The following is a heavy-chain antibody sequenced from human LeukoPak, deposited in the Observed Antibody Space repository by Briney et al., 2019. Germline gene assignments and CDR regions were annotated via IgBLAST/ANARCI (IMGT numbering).Heavy chain of an antibody. V-gene: IGHV3-74*01. Sequence: PGGSLRLSCAASGFILSDYWMHWVRQGPGKGLVWVSRIKSDGSSTSYAESVKGRFTISRDNAKNTVYVHMNSLRDEDTAVYYCARGGRYAYFLDYWGQGTLVTVSS. CDR1: GFILSDYW. CDR3: ARGGRYAYFLDY. D-gene: IGHD3-16*01. J-gene: IGHJ4*02. CDR2: IKSDGSST.